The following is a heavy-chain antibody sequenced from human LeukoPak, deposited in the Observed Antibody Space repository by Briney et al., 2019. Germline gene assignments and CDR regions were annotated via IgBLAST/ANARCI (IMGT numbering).Heavy chain of an antibody. CDR1: GFTVSSNY. J-gene: IGHJ4*02. V-gene: IGHV3-66*01. D-gene: IGHD3-22*01. Sequence: GGSLRLSCAASGFTVSSNYMSWVRQAPGKGLEWVSIIYSGGSTYYADSVKDRFTISRDNSKYTLYLQMNSLRAEDTAMYYCARGYFDSSGEFDYWGQGTLVTVSS. CDR2: IYSGGST. CDR3: ARGYFDSSGEFDY.